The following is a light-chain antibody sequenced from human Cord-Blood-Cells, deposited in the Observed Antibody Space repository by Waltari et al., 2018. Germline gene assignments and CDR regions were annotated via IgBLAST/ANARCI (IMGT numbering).Light chain of an antibody. V-gene: IGLV2-11*01. Sequence: QSALTQPRSVSGSPGQSVTISCTGTSSDVGGYNYVSWYQQHPGKAPKLMIYDVSKRPSGVPDRFSGSKSGNTDSLTISGLQAEDEADYYCCSYAGSYTFVVFGGGTK. CDR1: SSDVGGYNY. CDR2: DVS. J-gene: IGLJ2*01. CDR3: CSYAGSYTFVV.